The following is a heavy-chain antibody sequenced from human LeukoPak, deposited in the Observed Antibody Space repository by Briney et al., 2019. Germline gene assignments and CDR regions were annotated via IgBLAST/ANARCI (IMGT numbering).Heavy chain of an antibody. V-gene: IGHV3-11*04. CDR1: GFTFSDYY. J-gene: IGHJ4*02. CDR3: ARSVDYDFWSEDIGLEY. CDR2: ISSSGSTI. Sequence: GGSLRLSCAASGFTFSDYYMSWIRQAPGKGLEWGSYISSSGSTIYYADSVKGRFTISRDNAKNSLYLQMNSLRAEDTAVYYCARSVDYDFWSEDIGLEYWGPGTLVTVSS. D-gene: IGHD3-3*01.